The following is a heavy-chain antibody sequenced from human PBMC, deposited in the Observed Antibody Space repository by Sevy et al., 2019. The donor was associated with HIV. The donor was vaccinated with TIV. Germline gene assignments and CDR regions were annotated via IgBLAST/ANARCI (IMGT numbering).Heavy chain of an antibody. D-gene: IGHD2-15*01. Sequence: ALVKVSCKVSGYTLTELSMHWVRQAPGKGLEWMGGFDPEDGETIYAQKFQGRVTMTEDTSTDTAYMELSSLRSEDTAVYYCATVPIVVVVAAELGFDYWGQGTLVTVSS. CDR1: GYTLTELS. V-gene: IGHV1-24*01. CDR3: ATVPIVVVVAAELGFDY. CDR2: FDPEDGET. J-gene: IGHJ4*02.